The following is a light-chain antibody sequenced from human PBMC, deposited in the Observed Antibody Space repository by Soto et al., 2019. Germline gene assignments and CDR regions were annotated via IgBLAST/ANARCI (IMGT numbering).Light chain of an antibody. CDR2: GAS. J-gene: IGKJ5*01. CDR1: QSVTTN. V-gene: IGKV3-15*01. CDR3: QQYNIWPPIT. Sequence: EIVMTQSPGTLSVSPGDRVTLSCRASQSVTTNLAWYQQKPGQAPRLLIYGASTRAPRIPARFSGSGSVTEFTLTISSLQSEDFAVHYCQQYNIWPPITIGQGTRLEIK.